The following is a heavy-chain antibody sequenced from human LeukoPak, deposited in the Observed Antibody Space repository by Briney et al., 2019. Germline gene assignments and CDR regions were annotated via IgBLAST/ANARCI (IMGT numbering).Heavy chain of an antibody. D-gene: IGHD4/OR15-4a*01. J-gene: IGHJ4*02. Sequence: PGGSLRLSCAASGFSFITYAMSWVRQAPGKGLEWVSGIGNGGGSTYYADSVKGRFTISRDNSKNTLYLQMNSLRAEDTAVYYCARGFRPGASNSPFDYWGQGTPVTVSS. CDR2: IGNGGGST. CDR1: GFSFITYA. V-gene: IGHV3-23*01. CDR3: ARGFRPGASNSPFDY.